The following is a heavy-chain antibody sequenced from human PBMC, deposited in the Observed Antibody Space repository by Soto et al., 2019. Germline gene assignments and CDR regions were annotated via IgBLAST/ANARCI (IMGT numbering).Heavy chain of an antibody. V-gene: IGHV3-9*01. J-gene: IGHJ4*02. CDR1: GFTFDDYG. D-gene: IGHD3-10*01. CDR3: ARSGEFSASDYFGF. Sequence: EVQLVQYGGGWVQPGRSLRRSCGASGFTFDDYGMHWVRQAPGKGLEWVSSISWNSGRIGYADSVKGRFTISRQNVKNSLYLQMNSLRAEGTALYYCARSGEFSASDYFGFWRQGTLVTVSS. CDR2: ISWNSGRI.